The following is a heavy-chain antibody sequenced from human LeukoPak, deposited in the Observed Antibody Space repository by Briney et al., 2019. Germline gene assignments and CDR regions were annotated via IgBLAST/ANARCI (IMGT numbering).Heavy chain of an antibody. CDR3: AREIVEEGATTLDY. CDR2: ISSRSGSSI. CDR1: GFTFSDYY. J-gene: IGHJ4*02. D-gene: IGHD1-26*01. Sequence: GGSLRLSCAASGFTFSDYYMSWIRQAPGKGLEWVSYISSRSGSSIYYADSVKGRFTISRDNAKNSLYLQMNSLRVEDTAVYYCAREIVEEGATTLDYWGQGTLVTVSS. V-gene: IGHV3-11*01.